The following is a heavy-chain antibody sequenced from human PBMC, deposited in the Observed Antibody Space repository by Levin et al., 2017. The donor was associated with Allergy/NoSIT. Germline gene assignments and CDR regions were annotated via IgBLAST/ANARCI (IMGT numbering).Heavy chain of an antibody. CDR2: ISGSGGST. CDR1: GFTFSSSA. D-gene: IGHD3-22*01. Sequence: LSLTCAASGFTFSSSAMSWVRQAPGKGLEWVSAISGSGGSTYYADSVKGRFTISRDNSKNTLYLQMNSLRAEDTAVYYCAKDPTMIVVAPGDDAFDIWGQGTMVTVSS. J-gene: IGHJ3*02. CDR3: AKDPTMIVVAPGDDAFDI. V-gene: IGHV3-23*01.